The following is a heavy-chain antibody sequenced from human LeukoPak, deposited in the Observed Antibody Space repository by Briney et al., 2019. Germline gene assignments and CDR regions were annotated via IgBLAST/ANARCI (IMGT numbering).Heavy chain of an antibody. Sequence: GGSLRLSCAASGFTFSSYWMSWVRQAPGKGLEWVANIKQDGSEKYYVDSVKGRFTISRDNAKNSLYLQMNSLRAEDTAVYYCARDFGSGSFSLYYYYYMDVWGKGTTVTVSS. CDR1: GFTFSSYW. V-gene: IGHV3-7*01. CDR3: ARDFGSGSFSLYYYYYMDV. CDR2: IKQDGSEK. D-gene: IGHD3-10*01. J-gene: IGHJ6*03.